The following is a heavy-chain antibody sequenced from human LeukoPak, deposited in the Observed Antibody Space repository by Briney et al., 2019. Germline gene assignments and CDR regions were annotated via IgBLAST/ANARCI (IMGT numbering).Heavy chain of an antibody. Sequence: GESLKISCKASGYSFASYWIGWVRRMSGKGLEWMAIIHPNDGSSIYSPSFEGQVTISADKSINTAYLEWSTQKASDTAIYYCARHNNWAFDYWDRGTLLTVSS. J-gene: IGHJ4*02. V-gene: IGHV5-51*01. CDR2: IHPNDGSS. D-gene: IGHD2/OR15-2a*01. CDR3: ARHNNWAFDY. CDR1: GYSFASYW.